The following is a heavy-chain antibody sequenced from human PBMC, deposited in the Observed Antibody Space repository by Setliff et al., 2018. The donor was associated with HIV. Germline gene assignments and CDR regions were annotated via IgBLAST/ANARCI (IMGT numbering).Heavy chain of an antibody. V-gene: IGHV4-39*07. CDR3: ASAVGSSSWLRALDY. J-gene: IGHJ4*02. Sequence: SETLSLTCTVSGGSISSGDYYWTWIRQHPGKGLEWIGSIYHSGSTYYNPSLKSRVTISVDKSKNQFSLKLTSVTAADTAVYYCASAVGSSSWLRALDYWGQGTLVTVSS. D-gene: IGHD6-13*01. CDR1: GGSISSGDYY. CDR2: IYHSGST.